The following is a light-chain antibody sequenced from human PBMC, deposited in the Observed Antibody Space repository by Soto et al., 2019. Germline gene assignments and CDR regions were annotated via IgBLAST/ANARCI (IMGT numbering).Light chain of an antibody. V-gene: IGLV7-46*01. CDR3: LLSFSDAPVV. CDR1: TGAVTSGHY. CDR2: DTS. Sequence: QAVVTQEPSLTVSPGGIVTLTCASSTGAVTSGHYPYWFQQKPGQAPKTLIYDTSNKHSWTPARFSGSLLGGKAALTLSGAQPEDEADYYCLLSFSDAPVVFGGGTKLTVL. J-gene: IGLJ2*01.